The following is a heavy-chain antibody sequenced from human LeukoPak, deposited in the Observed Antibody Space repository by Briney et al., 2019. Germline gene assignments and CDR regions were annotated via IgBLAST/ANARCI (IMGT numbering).Heavy chain of an antibody. D-gene: IGHD4-17*01. J-gene: IGHJ4*02. Sequence: SETPSLTCTVSGGSFSIYYWSWIRQPAGKGLEWIGRIYTSGSTNYNPSLKSRVTMSVDTSKNQFSLNLNSVTAADTALYYCARGPTTVTRAFDYWGQGTLVTVSS. V-gene: IGHV4-4*07. CDR2: IYTSGST. CDR3: ARGPTTVTRAFDY. CDR1: GGSFSIYY.